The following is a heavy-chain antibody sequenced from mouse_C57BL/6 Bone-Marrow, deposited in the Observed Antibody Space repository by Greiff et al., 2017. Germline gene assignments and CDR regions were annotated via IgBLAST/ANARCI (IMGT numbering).Heavy chain of an antibody. V-gene: IGHV1-61*01. Sequence: QVQLQQPGAELVRPGSSVKLSCKASGYTFTSYWMDWVKQRPGQGLEWIGNIYPSDSETHYNQKFKDKATLTVDKSSSTAYMQLSSLTSEDSAVYYCALFTTVVAHYYAMDFWGQGTSVTVSS. CDR3: ALFTTVVAHYYAMDF. J-gene: IGHJ4*01. CDR2: IYPSDSET. CDR1: GYTFTSYW. D-gene: IGHD1-1*01.